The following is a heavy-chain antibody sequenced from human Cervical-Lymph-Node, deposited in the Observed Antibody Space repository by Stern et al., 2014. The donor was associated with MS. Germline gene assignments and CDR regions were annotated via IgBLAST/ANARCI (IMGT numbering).Heavy chain of an antibody. CDR1: GGTFSSYA. Sequence: VQLVESGAEVKKPGSSVRVSCKASGGTFSSYAISWVRQAPGQGLEWIVGIIPMFGTANYAQKFQGRVTITADDSTTTAYMEVSSLRSEDTAVYYCASSVGELTPEAVWGQGTTVTVFS. CDR3: ASSVGELTPEAV. CDR2: IIPMFGTA. V-gene: IGHV1-69*01. J-gene: IGHJ6*02. D-gene: IGHD3-10*01.